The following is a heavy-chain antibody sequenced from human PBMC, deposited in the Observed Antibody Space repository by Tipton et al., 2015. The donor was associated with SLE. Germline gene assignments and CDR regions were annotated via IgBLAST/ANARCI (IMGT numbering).Heavy chain of an antibody. V-gene: IGHV3-48*03. J-gene: IGHJ4*02. CDR1: GFTFGSYE. CDR3: ARGSGQLERQAFDY. D-gene: IGHD1-1*01. CDR2: ISSSGSTI. Sequence: SLRLSCAASGFTFGSYEMNWVRQAPGKGLEWISYISSSGSTIYYADSVKGRFTISRDNAKNSLYLQMNSLRAEDTAVYYCARGSGQLERQAFDYWGQGTLVTVSS.